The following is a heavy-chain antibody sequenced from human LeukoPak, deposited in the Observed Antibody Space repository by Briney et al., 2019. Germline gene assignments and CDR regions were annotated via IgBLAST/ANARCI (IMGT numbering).Heavy chain of an antibody. Sequence: PGGSLRLSCAASGFTFSSYAMHWVRQAPGKGLEYVSAISSNGGSTYYANSVKGRFTISRDNSKNTLYLQMNSLRAEDTAVYYCARDIDNGDYVVYWGQGTLVTVSS. D-gene: IGHD4-17*01. J-gene: IGHJ4*02. CDR2: ISSNGGST. CDR1: GFTFSSYA. CDR3: ARDIDNGDYVVY. V-gene: IGHV3-64*01.